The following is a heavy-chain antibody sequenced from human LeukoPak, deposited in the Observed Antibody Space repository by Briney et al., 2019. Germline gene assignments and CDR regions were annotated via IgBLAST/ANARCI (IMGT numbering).Heavy chain of an antibody. Sequence: GGSLRLSCTASGSTFSSYGMHWVRQAPGKGLEWVTVISYDGSNKYFADSVKGRFTISRDNSKNTLFLQMNSLRAEDTAVYYCAKDMTQFWSGPDYWGQGTLVTVSS. V-gene: IGHV3-30*18. CDR3: AKDMTQFWSGPDY. D-gene: IGHD3-3*01. CDR2: ISYDGSNK. CDR1: GSTFSSYG. J-gene: IGHJ4*02.